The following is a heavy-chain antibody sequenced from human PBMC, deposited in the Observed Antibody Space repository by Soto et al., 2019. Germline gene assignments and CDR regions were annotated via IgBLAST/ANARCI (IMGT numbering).Heavy chain of an antibody. J-gene: IGHJ4*02. V-gene: IGHV3-13*04. CDR1: GFTFSSYD. CDR3: ARAIGPTLFDY. Sequence: EVQLVESGGGLVQPGGSLRLSCSASGFTFSSYDMHWVRQGTGKGLEWVSAIGTTGDTYYAGSVKGRFTISRENATNSLYLQMNSLRAGDTAIYFCARAIGPTLFDYWGQGTLVTVSS. D-gene: IGHD3-22*01. CDR2: IGTTGDT.